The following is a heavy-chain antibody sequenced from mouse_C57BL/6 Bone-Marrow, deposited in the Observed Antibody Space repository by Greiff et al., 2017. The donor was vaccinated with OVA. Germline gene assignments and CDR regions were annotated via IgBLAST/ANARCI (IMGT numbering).Heavy chain of an antibody. CDR2: INPSSGYT. Sequence: VQLQQSGAELAKPGASVKLSCKASGYTFTSYWMHWVKQRPGQGLEWIGYINPSSGYTKYTQKFKDKATLTSDKPSSTAYMQLSSLTDEDSAVYDCARRGDGYPYWYFDVWGTGTTVTVSS. D-gene: IGHD2-3*01. J-gene: IGHJ1*03. CDR1: GYTFTSYW. V-gene: IGHV1-7*01. CDR3: ARRGDGYPYWYFDV.